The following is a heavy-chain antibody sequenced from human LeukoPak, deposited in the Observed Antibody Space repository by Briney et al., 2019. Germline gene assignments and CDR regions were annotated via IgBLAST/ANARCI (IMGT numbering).Heavy chain of an antibody. CDR2: IYSAGGT. V-gene: IGHV3-53*01. J-gene: IGHJ4*02. CDR3: ARGYGGNSHPGY. D-gene: IGHD4-23*01. CDR1: GFTVRTSH. Sequence: GGSLRLSCAASGFTVRTSHMSWIRQAPGKGLEWVSLIYSAGGTHYVDSVKGRFTISRDNSKNTLYLQMDNLRAEDTAVYYCARGYGGNSHPGYWGQGTLVTVSS.